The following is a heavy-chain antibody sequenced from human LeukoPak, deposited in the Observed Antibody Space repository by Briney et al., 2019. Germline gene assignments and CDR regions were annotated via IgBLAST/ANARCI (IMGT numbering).Heavy chain of an antibody. D-gene: IGHD5-12*01. Sequence: PSETLSLTCTVSGGSLSSSDYYWGWIRQPPGKGLEWIASRSTYYSPSLKSGVTISVDTSKNQFSLKLRSVTATDTAVYYCARGLTRGYTYGGCFDPWGQGTLVTVSS. CDR1: GGSLSSSDYY. J-gene: IGHJ5*02. CDR2: RST. V-gene: IGHV4-39*01. CDR3: ARGLTRGYTYGGCFDP.